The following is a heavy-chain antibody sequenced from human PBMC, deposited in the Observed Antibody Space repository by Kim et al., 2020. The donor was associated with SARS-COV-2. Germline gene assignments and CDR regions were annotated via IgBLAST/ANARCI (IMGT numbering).Heavy chain of an antibody. D-gene: IGHD6-19*01. J-gene: IGHJ4*02. Sequence: GGSLRLSCAASGFTFSSYGMHWVRRAPGKGLEWVAVIWYDGSNKYYADSVKGRFTISRDNSKNTLYLQMNSLRAEDTAVYYCARAIAVAPSFDYWGQGTLVTVSS. CDR3: ARAIAVAPSFDY. CDR1: GFTFSSYG. V-gene: IGHV3-33*01. CDR2: IWYDGSNK.